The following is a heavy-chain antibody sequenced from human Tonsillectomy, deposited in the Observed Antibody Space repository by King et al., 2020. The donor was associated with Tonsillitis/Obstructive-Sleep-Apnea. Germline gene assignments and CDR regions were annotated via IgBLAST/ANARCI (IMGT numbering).Heavy chain of an antibody. V-gene: IGHV3-66*01. CDR1: GFTVSSNY. CDR3: ASPSSIAARPQEYYYYMDV. Sequence: VQLVESGGGLVQPGGSLRPSCAASGFTVSSNYMSWVRQAPGKGLEWVSVIYTGGSTYYADSVKGRFTISRDNSKNTLYVQMNSLRAEDTAVYYCASPSSIAARPQEYYYYMDVWGKGTTVTVSS. D-gene: IGHD6-6*01. CDR2: IYTGGST. J-gene: IGHJ6*03.